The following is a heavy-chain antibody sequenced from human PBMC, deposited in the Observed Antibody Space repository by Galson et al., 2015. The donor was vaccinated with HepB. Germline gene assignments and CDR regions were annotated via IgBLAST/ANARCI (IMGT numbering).Heavy chain of an antibody. CDR1: GFTVSSNY. CDR2: IYSGTST. J-gene: IGHJ4*02. CDR3: ARGPRYYYDSSGPGYFDY. Sequence: SLRLSCAASGFTVSSNYMSWVRQAPGKGLEWVSIIYSGTSTYYAASVRGRFTISRHNFKNTLYLQMNSLRAEDTAVYYCARGPRYYYDSSGPGYFDYWGQGTPVTVSS. V-gene: IGHV3-53*04. D-gene: IGHD3-22*01.